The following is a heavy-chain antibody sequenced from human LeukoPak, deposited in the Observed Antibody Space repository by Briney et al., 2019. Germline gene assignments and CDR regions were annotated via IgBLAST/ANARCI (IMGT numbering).Heavy chain of an antibody. J-gene: IGHJ4*02. V-gene: IGHV4-30-4*07. Sequence: PSQTLSLTCAVSGGSISSGGYFWSWIRQSPGKGLEWIGYIQVGGITDYHPSLKSRVTLSADTSRNQLSLRLTSMTAADTAVYYCARLGGNFDYWGQGKLVTVSS. CDR1: GGSISSGGYF. D-gene: IGHD1-26*01. CDR2: IQVGGIT. CDR3: ARLGGNFDY.